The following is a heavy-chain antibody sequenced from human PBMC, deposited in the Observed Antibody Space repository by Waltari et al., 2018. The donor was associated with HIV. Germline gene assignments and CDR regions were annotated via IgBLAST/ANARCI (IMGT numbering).Heavy chain of an antibody. CDR2: LRSRGNRYAV. CDR3: TGALAF. V-gene: IGHV3-73*02. J-gene: IGHJ6*01. Sequence: EVQLVESGGGLVQPGGSLRVPCPASGFTFSGSAIHWVRQASGKGREWVGRLRSRGNRYAVAYGASLKGRFTVSRGESKNTAYLHMNNLKSEDTAVYYCTGALAFWGQGPLGTFSA. CDR1: GFTFSGSA.